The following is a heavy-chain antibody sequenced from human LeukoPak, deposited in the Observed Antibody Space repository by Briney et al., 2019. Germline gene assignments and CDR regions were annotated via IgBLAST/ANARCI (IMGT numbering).Heavy chain of an antibody. CDR2: IYSGGST. Sequence: PGGSLRLSCAASGFTVSSNYMSWVRQAPGKGLEWVSVIYSGGSTYYADSVKGRFTISRDNSKNTLYLQMNSPRAEDTAVYYCAREGGYPAFGYMDVWGKGTTVTVSS. V-gene: IGHV3-66*02. CDR3: AREGGYPAFGYMDV. CDR1: GFTVSSNY. J-gene: IGHJ6*03. D-gene: IGHD3-10*01.